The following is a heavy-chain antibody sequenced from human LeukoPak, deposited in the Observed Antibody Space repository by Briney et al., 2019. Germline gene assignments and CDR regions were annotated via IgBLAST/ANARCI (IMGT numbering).Heavy chain of an antibody. V-gene: IGHV1-18*01. Sequence: ASVTVSCKASGYTFTSYGISWVRQAPGQGLEWMGWISAYNGNTNYAQKLQGRVTMTTDTSTSTAYMELRSLRSDDTAVYYCARLGGSSGWPYYYYYYMDVWGKGTTVTVSS. D-gene: IGHD6-19*01. CDR3: ARLGGSSGWPYYYYYYMDV. J-gene: IGHJ6*03. CDR2: ISAYNGNT. CDR1: GYTFTSYG.